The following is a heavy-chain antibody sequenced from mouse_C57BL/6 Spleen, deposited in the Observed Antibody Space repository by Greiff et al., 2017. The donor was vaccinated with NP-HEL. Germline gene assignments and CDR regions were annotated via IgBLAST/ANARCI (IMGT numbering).Heavy chain of an antibody. J-gene: IGHJ2*01. Sequence: EVHLVESGGGLVKPGGSLKLSCAASGFTFSSYAMSWVRQTPEKRLEWVATISDGGSYTYYPDNVKGRFTISRDNAKNNLYLQMSHLKSEDTAMYYCAREGVTAQAFDYWGQGTTLTVSS. CDR2: ISDGGSYT. CDR3: AREGVTAQAFDY. CDR1: GFTFSSYA. D-gene: IGHD3-2*02. V-gene: IGHV5-4*01.